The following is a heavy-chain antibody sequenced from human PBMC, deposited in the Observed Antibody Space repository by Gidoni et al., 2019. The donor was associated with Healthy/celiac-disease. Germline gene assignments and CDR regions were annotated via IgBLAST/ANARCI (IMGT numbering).Heavy chain of an antibody. CDR2: IKQDGSEK. D-gene: IGHD3-3*01. CDR1: GFTFRTYW. J-gene: IGHJ1*01. CDR3: ARDVRPYYDFWSGYYTFQH. V-gene: IGHV3-7*01. Sequence: EVQLVESGGGLVQPGGSLILSCAASGFTFRTYWLRWVRQAPGKGLEWVANIKQDGSEKYYVDSVKGRFTISRDNAKNSLYLQMNSLRAEDTAVYYCARDVRPYYDFWSGYYTFQHWGQGTLVTVSS.